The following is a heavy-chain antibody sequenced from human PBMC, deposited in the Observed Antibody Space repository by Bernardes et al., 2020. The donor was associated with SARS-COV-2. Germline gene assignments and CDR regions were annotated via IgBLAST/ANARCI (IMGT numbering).Heavy chain of an antibody. CDR3: TTTLGYCSSTSCRSSYYYYYYGMDV. J-gene: IGHJ6*02. V-gene: IGHV3-15*01. Sequence: GGSLRLSCAASGFTFSNAWMSWVRQAPGKGLEWVGRIKSKTDGGTTDYAAPVKGRFTISRDDSKNTLYLQMNSLKTEDTAVYYCTTTLGYCSSTSCRSSYYYYYYGMDVWGQGTTVTVSS. CDR1: GFTFSNAW. CDR2: IKSKTDGGTT. D-gene: IGHD2-2*01.